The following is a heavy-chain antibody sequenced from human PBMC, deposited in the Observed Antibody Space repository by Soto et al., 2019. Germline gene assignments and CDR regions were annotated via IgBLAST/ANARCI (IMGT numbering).Heavy chain of an antibody. CDR3: ARVSGAYYSGMDV. CDR2: SYYSGST. V-gene: IGHV4-4*02. J-gene: IGHJ6*02. Sequence: QVQLQESGPGLVKPSGTLSLTCAVSGGSISSSNWWSGVRQPPGQGLEWIGESYYSGSTKYNPSLKSRVTISVDKSKNQFSLKLSSVTAAVTAVYYCARVSGAYYSGMDVWGQGTTVTVSS. CDR1: GGSISSSNW. D-gene: IGHD1-26*01.